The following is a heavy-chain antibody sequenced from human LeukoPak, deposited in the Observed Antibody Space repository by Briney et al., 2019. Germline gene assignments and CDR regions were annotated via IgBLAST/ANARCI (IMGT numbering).Heavy chain of an antibody. CDR2: IYYSGST. Sequence: PSETLSLTCAVSGVSISGSYYYWGWIRQPPGKGLEWIGNIYYSGSTYYNASLQSRVTISIDTSKNQFSLRLNSVTAADTAMYFCVKSGGYGLIDYWGQGNLVTVSS. CDR3: VKSGGYGLIDY. CDR1: GVSISGSYYY. V-gene: IGHV4-39*01. D-gene: IGHD1-26*01. J-gene: IGHJ4*02.